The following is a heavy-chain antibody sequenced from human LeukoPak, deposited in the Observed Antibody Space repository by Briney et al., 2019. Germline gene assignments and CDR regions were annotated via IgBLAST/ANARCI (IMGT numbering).Heavy chain of an antibody. Sequence: GRSLRLSCAASGFTFDDYAMYWVRQSPGKGLEWVSGISWNSGSTGYADSVRGRFTISRDNAKKSLYLQMNSLRAEDTAVYYCAKGFYDSSGYAVDYWGQGTLVTVSS. CDR1: GFTFDDYA. D-gene: IGHD3-22*01. J-gene: IGHJ4*02. CDR3: AKGFYDSSGYAVDY. V-gene: IGHV3-9*01. CDR2: ISWNSGST.